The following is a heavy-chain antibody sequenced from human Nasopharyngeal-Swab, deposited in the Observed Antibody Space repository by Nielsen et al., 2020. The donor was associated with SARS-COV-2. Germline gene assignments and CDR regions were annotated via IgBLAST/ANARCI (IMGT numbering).Heavy chain of an antibody. CDR1: GGTFSSYA. J-gene: IGHJ3*02. V-gene: IGHV1-69*13. CDR2: IIPIFGTA. Sequence: SVKVSCKASGGTFSSYAISWVRQAPGQGLEWMGGIIPIFGTANYAQKFQGRVTITADESTSTAYMELSSLRSEDTAVYYCAWYYGSGSAPLGAFDIWGQGTIVTVSS. CDR3: AWYYGSGSAPLGAFDI. D-gene: IGHD3-10*01.